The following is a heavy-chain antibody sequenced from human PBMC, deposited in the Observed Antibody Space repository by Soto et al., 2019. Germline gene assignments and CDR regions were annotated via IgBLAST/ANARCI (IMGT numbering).Heavy chain of an antibody. CDR2: IWYDGSNK. D-gene: IGHD6-13*01. V-gene: IGHV3-33*01. CDR1: GFTFSRYG. J-gene: IGHJ5*02. CDR3: ARDQAPRIAAAGQAGFDP. Sequence: QVPLVESGGGVVQPGRSLRLSCAASGFTFSRYGMHWVRQAPGKGLAWVAVIWYDGSNKYYADSVKGRFTISRDNSKNKLYLQMNSLRAEDTAVYYCARDQAPRIAAAGQAGFDPWCQGTLVTVSS.